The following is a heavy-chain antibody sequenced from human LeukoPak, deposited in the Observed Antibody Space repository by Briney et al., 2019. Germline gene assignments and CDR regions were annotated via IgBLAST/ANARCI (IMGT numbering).Heavy chain of an antibody. D-gene: IGHD3-10*01. J-gene: IGHJ5*02. CDR2: IYTSGST. V-gene: IGHV4-4*09. CDR1: GGSISSYY. Sequence: PSETLSLTYTVSGGSISSYYWSWIRQPPGKGLEWIGYIYTSGSTNYNPSLKSRVTISVDTSKNQFSLKLSSVTAADTAVYYCARQGVLLWFGELLNWFDPWGQGTLVTVSS. CDR3: ARQGVLLWFGELLNWFDP.